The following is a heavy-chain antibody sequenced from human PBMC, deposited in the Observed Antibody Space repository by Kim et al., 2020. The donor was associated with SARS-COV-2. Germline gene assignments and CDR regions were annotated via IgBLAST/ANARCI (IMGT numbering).Heavy chain of an antibody. D-gene: IGHD3-10*01. CDR3: ARGGYYGSGSYYNEDY. Sequence: VKGRLTISRDNSKNTLYLQMNSLRAEETAVYYCARGGYYGSGSYYNEDYWGQGTLVTVSS. J-gene: IGHJ4*02. V-gene: IGHV3-30*01.